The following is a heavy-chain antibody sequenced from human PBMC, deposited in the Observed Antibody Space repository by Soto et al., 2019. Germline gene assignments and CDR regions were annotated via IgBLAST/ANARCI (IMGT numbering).Heavy chain of an antibody. CDR3: ARGWPRIAAPRSTRQFDY. Sequence: SETLSLTCSVSDGSISSSSYWGWIRQPPGKGLEWIGSIYYSGSTYYNPSLKSRVTISGDTSKNQFSLKLSSVTAADTAVYYCARGWPRIAAPRSTRQFDYWGQGTLVTVSS. D-gene: IGHD6-6*01. CDR1: DGSISSSSY. V-gene: IGHV4-39*07. CDR2: IYYSGST. J-gene: IGHJ4*02.